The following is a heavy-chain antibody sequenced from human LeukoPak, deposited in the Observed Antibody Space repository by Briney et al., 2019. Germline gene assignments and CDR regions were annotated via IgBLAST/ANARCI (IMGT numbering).Heavy chain of an antibody. Sequence: ASVKVSRKVSGYTLTELSMHWVRQAPGKGLEWMGGFDPEDGETIYAQKFQGRVTMTEDTSTDTAYMELSSLRSEDTAVYYCAASTVRYSSGWTLSDYWGQGTLVTVSS. CDR2: FDPEDGET. J-gene: IGHJ4*02. V-gene: IGHV1-24*01. CDR3: AASTVRYSSGWTLSDY. D-gene: IGHD6-19*01. CDR1: GYTLTELS.